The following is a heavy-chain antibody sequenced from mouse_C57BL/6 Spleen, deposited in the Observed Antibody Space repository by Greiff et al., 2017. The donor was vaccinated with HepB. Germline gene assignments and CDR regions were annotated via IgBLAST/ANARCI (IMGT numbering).Heavy chain of an antibody. CDR1: GYAFSSSW. Sequence: VQLQQSGPELVKPGASVKISCKASGYAFSSSWMNWVKQRPGKGLEWIGRIYPGDGDTNYNGKFKGKATLTADKSSSTAYMQLSSLTSEDSAVYFCARHPFEDYFDYWGQGTTLTVSS. J-gene: IGHJ2*01. CDR3: ARHPFEDYFDY. V-gene: IGHV1-82*01. CDR2: IYPGDGDT.